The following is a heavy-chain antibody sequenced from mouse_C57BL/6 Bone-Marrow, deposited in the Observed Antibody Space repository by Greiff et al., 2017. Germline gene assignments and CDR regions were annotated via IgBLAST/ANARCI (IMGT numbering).Heavy chain of an antibody. D-gene: IGHD1-1*01. CDR3: AREGNYYGSSSYWYFDV. Sequence: QVQLQQPGAELVRPGSSVKLSCKASGYTFTSYWMHWVKQRPIQGLEWIGNIDPSDSETHYNQKFKDKATLTVDKSSSTAYMQLSSLTSEDSAVYYYAREGNYYGSSSYWYFDVWGTGTTVTVSS. CDR1: GYTFTSYW. CDR2: IDPSDSET. V-gene: IGHV1-52*01. J-gene: IGHJ1*03.